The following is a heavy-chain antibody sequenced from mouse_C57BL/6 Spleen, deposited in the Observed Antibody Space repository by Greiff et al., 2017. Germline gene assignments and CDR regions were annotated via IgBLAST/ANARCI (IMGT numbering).Heavy chain of an antibody. CDR1: GYTFTDYN. Sequence: EVQLQQSGPELVKPGASVKIPCKASGYTFTDYNMDWVKQSHGKSLEWIGDINPNNGGTIYNQKFKGQVTLTVDKTSSTAYMEHSSRTSEETAVYYYASHYDWFAYWGQGTLVTVSA. D-gene: IGHD2-4*01. CDR2: INPNNGGT. CDR3: ASHYDWFAY. V-gene: IGHV1-18*01. J-gene: IGHJ3*01.